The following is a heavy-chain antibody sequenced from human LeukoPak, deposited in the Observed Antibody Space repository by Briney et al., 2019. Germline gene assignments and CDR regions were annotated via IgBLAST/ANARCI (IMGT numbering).Heavy chain of an antibody. J-gene: IGHJ6*03. V-gene: IGHV4-59*01. CDR2: IYYSGST. Sequence: SETLSLXCTVSGGSSSSYYWSWIRLPPGKGLEWIGYIYYSGSTNYNPSLKSRVTISVDTSKNQFSLKLSSVTAADTAVYYCARNTAMEYYYMDVWGKGTTVTVSS. CDR3: ARNTAMEYYYMDV. CDR1: GGSSSSYY. D-gene: IGHD5-18*01.